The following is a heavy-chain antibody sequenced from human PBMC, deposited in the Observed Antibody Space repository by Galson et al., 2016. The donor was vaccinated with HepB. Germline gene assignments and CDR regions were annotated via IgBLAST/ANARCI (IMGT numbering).Heavy chain of an antibody. J-gene: IGHJ4*02. D-gene: IGHD1-1*01. CDR3: ARAYQYTLDY. V-gene: IGHV3-7*04. CDR2: INQDGSEK. Sequence: SLRLSCAASGPTFSRFWMTWVRQAPGKGLEWVANINQDGSEKHYLDSVRGRFTISRDNAKNSLYLQMNSLRAEDTAVYFCARAYQYTLDYWGQGALVTVSS. CDR1: GPTFSRFW.